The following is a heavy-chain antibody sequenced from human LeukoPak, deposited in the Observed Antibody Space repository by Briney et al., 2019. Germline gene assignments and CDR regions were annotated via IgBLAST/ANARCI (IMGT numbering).Heavy chain of an antibody. CDR1: GFMFNDYY. D-gene: IGHD1-26*01. Sequence: PGGSLRLSCAASGFMFNDYYMSWIRQAPGKGLEWVSYISSSGSIIYYADSLKGRFTISRDNAKNSLYLQMKSLRVEDTAVYYCVRDAGGRTQREGWFDPWGQGTLVTVSS. J-gene: IGHJ5*02. CDR2: ISSSGSII. CDR3: VRDAGGRTQREGWFDP. V-gene: IGHV3-11*04.